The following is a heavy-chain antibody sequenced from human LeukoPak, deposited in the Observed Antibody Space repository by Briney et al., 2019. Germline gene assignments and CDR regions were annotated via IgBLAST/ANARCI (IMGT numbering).Heavy chain of an antibody. D-gene: IGHD6-13*01. CDR1: GFTFSSYG. V-gene: IGHV3-30*03. CDR3: ARDWDSSAAAGDY. CDR2: ISYDGSNK. J-gene: IGHJ4*02. Sequence: GRSLRLSCAASGFTFSSYGMHWVRQAPGKGLEWVAVISYDGSNKYYADSVKGRFTISRDNSKNTLYLQMNSLRAEDTAVYYCARDWDSSAAAGDYWGQGTLVTVSS.